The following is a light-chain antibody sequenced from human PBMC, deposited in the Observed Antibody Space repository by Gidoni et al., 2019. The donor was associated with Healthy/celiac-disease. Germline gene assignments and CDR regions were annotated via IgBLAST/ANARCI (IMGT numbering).Light chain of an antibody. Sequence: EILLTQSPATLSLSPGDRATLSCRASQSVSSYLAWYQQKPGQAPRLLIYDASNRATGIPARFSGSGSGTDFTLTISSLEPEDFAVYYCQQRSNWPRITFGPGTKVDIK. CDR2: DAS. CDR3: QQRSNWPRIT. CDR1: QSVSSY. V-gene: IGKV3-11*01. J-gene: IGKJ3*01.